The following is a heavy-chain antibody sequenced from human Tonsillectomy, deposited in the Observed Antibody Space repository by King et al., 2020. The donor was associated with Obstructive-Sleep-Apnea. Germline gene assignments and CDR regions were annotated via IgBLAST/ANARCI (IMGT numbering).Heavy chain of an antibody. CDR1: GFTFRTSW. CDR2: FNSDGSST. V-gene: IGHV3-74*01. J-gene: IGHJ4*02. CDR3: ARDRGGAGPTTTDY. Sequence: QLVQSGGGLVQPGGSLRLSCAASGFTFRTSWMHWVRQAPGKGLVWVSRFNSDGSSTIYADIVKGRFTISRDNAKNTLYLQMNSLRAEDTAVYYCARDRGGAGPTTTDYWGQGTLVTVSS. D-gene: IGHD1-26*01.